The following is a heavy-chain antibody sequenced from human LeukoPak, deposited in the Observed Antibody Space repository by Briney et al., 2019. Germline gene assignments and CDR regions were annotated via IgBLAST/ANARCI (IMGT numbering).Heavy chain of an antibody. V-gene: IGHV3-21*01. CDR2: ISSSSSYI. D-gene: IGHD3-22*01. CDR1: GFTFSSYS. CDR3: ARDMWEGYCDSSGYYPFDY. Sequence: PGGSLRLSCAASGFTFSSYSMNWVRQAPGKGLEWVSSISSSSSYIYYADSVKGRFTISRDNAKNSLYLQMNSLRAEDTAVYYCARDMWEGYCDSSGYYPFDYWGQGTLVTVSS. J-gene: IGHJ4*02.